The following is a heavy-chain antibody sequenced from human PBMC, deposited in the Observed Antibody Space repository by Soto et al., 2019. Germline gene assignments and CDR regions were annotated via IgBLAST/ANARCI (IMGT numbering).Heavy chain of an antibody. CDR2: IYHSGNT. CDR1: GDSISNYY. D-gene: IGHD6-13*01. CDR3: EREQGIASSGPFDY. J-gene: IGHJ4*02. Sequence: SETLSLTCTVSGDSISNYYWSWIRQAPGKGLEWIGFIYHSGNTNYNPSLKSRVTMSIDTSKSQFSLKLNSVTAADTAVYYCEREQGIASSGPFDYWGPGTLVTVSS. V-gene: IGHV4-59*01.